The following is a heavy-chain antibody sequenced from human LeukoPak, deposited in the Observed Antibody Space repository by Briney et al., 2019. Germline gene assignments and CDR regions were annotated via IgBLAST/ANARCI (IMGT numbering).Heavy chain of an antibody. CDR1: GFTLSSYG. J-gene: IGHJ6*03. CDR2: ITSSSSYK. Sequence: GGTLRLSCAASGFTLSSYGMSWVRQAPGKGLEWISSITSSSSYKFYADSVKGRFTISRDNAKNSLYLQMNSLRAEDTAVYYCARDPYSGAYYEGYYYYYMDVWGKGTTVTVSS. CDR3: ARDPYSGAYYEGYYYYYMDV. D-gene: IGHD1-26*01. V-gene: IGHV3-21*01.